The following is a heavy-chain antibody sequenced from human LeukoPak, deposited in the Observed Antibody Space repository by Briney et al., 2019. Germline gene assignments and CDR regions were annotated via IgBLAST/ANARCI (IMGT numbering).Heavy chain of an antibody. J-gene: IGHJ4*02. CDR3: AGSGILATPYYFDY. V-gene: IGHV4-39*01. CDR2: IYYSGST. D-gene: IGHD5-12*01. CDR1: GGSISTNNYY. Sequence: SETLSLTCTVSGGSISTNNYYWGRIRQPPGKGLEWIGSIYYSGSTYFNPSLKSRVTISVDTSKNQFSLKLSSVTAADTAVYYCAGSGILATPYYFDYWGQGTLVTVSS.